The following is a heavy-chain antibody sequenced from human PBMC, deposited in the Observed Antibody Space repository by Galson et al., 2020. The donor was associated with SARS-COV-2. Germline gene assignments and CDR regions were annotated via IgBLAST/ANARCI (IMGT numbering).Heavy chain of an antibody. CDR2: FDPEDGET. CDR1: GYTLTELS. D-gene: IGHD6-13*01. Sequence: ASVKVSCKVSGYTLTELSMHWVRQAPGKGLEWMGGFDPEDGETIYAQKFQGRVTMTEDTSTDTAYMELSSLRSEDTAVYYCATGGQQLFNHWFDPWGQGTLVTVSS. J-gene: IGHJ5*02. CDR3: ATGGQQLFNHWFDP. V-gene: IGHV1-24*01.